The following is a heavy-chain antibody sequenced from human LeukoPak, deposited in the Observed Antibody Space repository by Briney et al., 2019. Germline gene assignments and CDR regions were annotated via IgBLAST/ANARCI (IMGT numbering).Heavy chain of an antibody. Sequence: PSETLSLTCTVSGGSISSSSYYWGWIRQPPGKGLEWIGSIYYSGSTYYNPSLKSRVTISVDTSKNQFSLKLSSVTAADTAVYYCAGGSGSYGGGVDYWGQGTLVTVSS. CDR2: IYYSGST. D-gene: IGHD1-26*01. J-gene: IGHJ4*02. CDR1: GGSISSSSYY. CDR3: AGGSGSYGGGVDY. V-gene: IGHV4-39*07.